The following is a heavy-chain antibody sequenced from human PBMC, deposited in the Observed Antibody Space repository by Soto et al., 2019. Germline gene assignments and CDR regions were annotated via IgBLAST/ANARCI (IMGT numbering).Heavy chain of an antibody. CDR1: GYTFTSYG. CDR2: IRAYNGKT. J-gene: IGHJ6*02. V-gene: IGHV1-18*01. CDR3: ARDLPEMDV. Sequence: QVQLVQSGAEVKKPGASVKVSCKASGYTFTSYGISWVRQAPGQGLEWMGWIRAYNGKTTYAQKLQGSLTMTTAPSTSTAYMELRSLGTDDTAVYYCARDLPEMDVWGQGTTVTVSS.